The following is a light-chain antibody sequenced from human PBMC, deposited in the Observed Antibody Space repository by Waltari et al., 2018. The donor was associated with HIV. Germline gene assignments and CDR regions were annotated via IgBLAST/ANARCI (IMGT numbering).Light chain of an antibody. CDR3: QVWDSGSDHV. CDR2: DDD. Sequence: SYVLTQPPSISVAPGKTAKITCGGNNIGNRDVHWYQQKPGQAPILVIFDDDHRPSGIPERLSGSNSDNTATLTINRVEVGDEADYYCQVWDSGSDHVFGSGTTVTVL. J-gene: IGLJ1*01. V-gene: IGLV3-21*04. CDR1: NIGNRD.